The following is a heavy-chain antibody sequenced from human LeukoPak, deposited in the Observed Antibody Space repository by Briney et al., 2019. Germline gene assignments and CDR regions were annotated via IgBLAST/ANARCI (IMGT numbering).Heavy chain of an antibody. CDR2: ICSSSSYN. CDR3: ARDGSGTYYYYYYMDV. Sequence: GGSLRLSCAASGFTFSSYSMNWVRQAPGKGLEWVSSICSSSSYNYYADSVKGRFTISRDNAKNSMYLQMNSLRAEDTAVYYCARDGSGTYYYYYYMDVWGKGTTVTISS. V-gene: IGHV3-21*01. D-gene: IGHD3-10*01. J-gene: IGHJ6*03. CDR1: GFTFSSYS.